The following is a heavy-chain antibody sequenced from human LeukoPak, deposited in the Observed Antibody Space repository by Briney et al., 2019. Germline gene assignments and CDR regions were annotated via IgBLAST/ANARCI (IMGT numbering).Heavy chain of an antibody. J-gene: IGHJ3*02. V-gene: IGHV4-59*01. D-gene: IGHD3-10*01. CDR1: GGSISSYY. CDR3: ARLLSGLHYGSGSFRYDAFDI. Sequence: SETLSLTCTVSGGSISSYYWSWIRQPPGKGLEWIGYIYYSGSTNYNPSLKSRVTISVDTSKNQFSLKLSSVTAADTAVYYCARLLSGLHYGSGSFRYDAFDIWGQGTMVTVSS. CDR2: IYYSGST.